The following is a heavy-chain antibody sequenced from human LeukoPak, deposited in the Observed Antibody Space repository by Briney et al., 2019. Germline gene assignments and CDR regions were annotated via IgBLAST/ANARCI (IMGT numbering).Heavy chain of an antibody. CDR1: GGSISSYY. CDR2: IYYSGST. CDR3: ARGNYDSSGSDY. D-gene: IGHD3-22*01. J-gene: IGHJ4*02. V-gene: IGHV4-59*08. Sequence: SETLSLTCTVSGGSISSYYWSWIRQPPGKGLEWIGYIYYSGSTNYNPSLKSRVTISVDTSKNQFSLKLSSVTAADTAVYYCARGNYDSSGSDYWGQGTLVTVSS.